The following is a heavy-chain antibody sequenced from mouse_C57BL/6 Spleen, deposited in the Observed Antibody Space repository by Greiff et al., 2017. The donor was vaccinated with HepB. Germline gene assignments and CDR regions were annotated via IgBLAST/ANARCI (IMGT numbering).Heavy chain of an antibody. J-gene: IGHJ2*01. V-gene: IGHV5-15*01. CDR3: ASQDSSGSLGY. Sequence: EVMLVESGGGLVQPGGSLKLSCAASGFTFSDYGMAWVRQAPRKGPEWVAFISNLAYSIYYADTVTGRFTISRENAKNTLYLEMSSLRSEDTAMYYCASQDSSGSLGYWGQGTTLTVSS. D-gene: IGHD3-2*02. CDR2: ISNLAYSI. CDR1: GFTFSDYG.